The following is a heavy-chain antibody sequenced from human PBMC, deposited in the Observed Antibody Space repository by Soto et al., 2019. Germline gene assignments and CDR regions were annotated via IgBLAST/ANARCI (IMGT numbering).Heavy chain of an antibody. J-gene: IGHJ5*02. V-gene: IGHV4-59*01. CDR2: IYYSGST. CDR3: ARGGYYDILTGLPWWFDP. D-gene: IGHD3-9*01. Sequence: LSLTCTVSGGSISSYYWSWIRQPPGKGLEWIGYIYYSGSTNYNPSLKSRVTISVDTSKNQFSLKLSSVTAADTAVYYCARGGYYDILTGLPWWFDPWGQGTLVTVSS. CDR1: GGSISSYY.